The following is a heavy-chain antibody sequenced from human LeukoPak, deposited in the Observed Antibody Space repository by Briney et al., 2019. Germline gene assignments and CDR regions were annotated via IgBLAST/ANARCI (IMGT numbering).Heavy chain of an antibody. CDR3: AREDYGGNSGY. Sequence: ASVNVSCKASGYTFTSYGIIGVRQAPGQGLEWMGWISDYNGNTNDEKKHQGRVTMTTATFTGTANMELRSLRSDDTAVYYCAREDYGGNSGYWGQGTLVTVSS. CDR1: GYTFTSYG. V-gene: IGHV1-18*01. J-gene: IGHJ4*02. CDR2: ISDYNGNT. D-gene: IGHD4-23*01.